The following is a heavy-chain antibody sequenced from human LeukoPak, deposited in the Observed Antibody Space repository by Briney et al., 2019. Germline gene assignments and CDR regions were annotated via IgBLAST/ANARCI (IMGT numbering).Heavy chain of an antibody. CDR1: GGSISGYY. CDR3: AREGTTVTHFDY. D-gene: IGHD4-11*01. CDR2: IYSSGST. Sequence: SDTLSLTCTLSGGSISGYYWSWIRQPPGKGLEWIGYIYSSGSTNYNPSLKSRVTISIDTSKNQFSLKLSSVTAADTAVYYCAREGTTVTHFDYWGQGTLVTVSS. V-gene: IGHV4-59*01. J-gene: IGHJ4*02.